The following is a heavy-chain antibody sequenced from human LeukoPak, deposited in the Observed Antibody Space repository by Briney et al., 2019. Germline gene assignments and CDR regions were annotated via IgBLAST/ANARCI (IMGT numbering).Heavy chain of an antibody. Sequence: GGSLRLSCAASGFTFSSYWMSWVRQAPGKGLEWVANIKQDGSEKYYVDSVKGRFTISRDNAKNSLYLQMNSLRAEDTAVYYCARATGYNPNYYYYYYMDVWGKGTTVTISS. J-gene: IGHJ6*03. CDR3: ARATGYNPNYYYYYYMDV. D-gene: IGHD5-24*01. CDR2: IKQDGSEK. CDR1: GFTFSSYW. V-gene: IGHV3-7*01.